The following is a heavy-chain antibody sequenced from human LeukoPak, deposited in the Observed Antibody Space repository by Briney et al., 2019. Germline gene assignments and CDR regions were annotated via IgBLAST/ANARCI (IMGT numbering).Heavy chain of an antibody. J-gene: IGHJ4*02. D-gene: IGHD6-19*01. CDR3: ARMAVAGQYNDY. CDR1: GFSFSSYS. CDR2: ITTSGDSL. V-gene: IGHV3-48*04. Sequence: GGSLRLSCAASGFSFSSYSMNWVRQAPGKGLEWVSYITTSGDSLYYADSVKGRFAISRDNARNSLSLQMNSLRAEDTAFYYCARMAVAGQYNDYWGQGTLVTVSS.